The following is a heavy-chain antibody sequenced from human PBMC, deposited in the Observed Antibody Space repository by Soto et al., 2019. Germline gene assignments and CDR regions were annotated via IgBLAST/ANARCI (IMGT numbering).Heavy chain of an antibody. J-gene: IGHJ4*02. CDR1: GGSISSGDYY. V-gene: IGHV4-30-4*01. Sequence: QVQLQESGPGLVKPSQTLSLTCTVSGGSISSGDYYWSWIRQPPGKGLEWIGYIYYSGSTYYNPSLKSRVTISVDTSKNQFSLELGSVTAADTAVYYCARADNDYGDYAVYWGQGTLVTVCS. CDR3: ARADNDYGDYAVY. CDR2: IYYSGST. D-gene: IGHD4-17*01.